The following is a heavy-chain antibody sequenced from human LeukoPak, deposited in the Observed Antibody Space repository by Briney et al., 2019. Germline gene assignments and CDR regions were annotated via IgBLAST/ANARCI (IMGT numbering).Heavy chain of an antibody. J-gene: IGHJ4*02. CDR3: AREYSGYDYYFDY. V-gene: IGHV3-21*01. CDR2: ISSSRSYL. Sequence: GGSRSLSCAPSGFPFISYSWNGSGKPPGKGLGWFSSISSSRSYLYYPDSVKGRFTISRDNAKNSLYLQMNSLRAEDTAVYYCAREYSGYDYYFDYWGQGTLVTVSS. D-gene: IGHD5-12*01. CDR1: GFPFISYS.